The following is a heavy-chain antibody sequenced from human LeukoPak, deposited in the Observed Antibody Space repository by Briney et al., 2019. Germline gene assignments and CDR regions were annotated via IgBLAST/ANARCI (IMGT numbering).Heavy chain of an antibody. CDR2: ISHDGNNE. CDR3: ARAQLEPNTAHRYRYFDL. D-gene: IGHD1-1*01. Sequence: PGGSLRLSCAASGFTFSTFGIHWVRQAPGKGLEWVAAISHDGNNEYYTDSVKGRFTISRDNSKNMIYLQMNSLRGEDSAVYYCARAQLEPNTAHRYRYFDLWGRGTQVTVSS. CDR1: GFTFSTFG. J-gene: IGHJ2*01. V-gene: IGHV3-30*03.